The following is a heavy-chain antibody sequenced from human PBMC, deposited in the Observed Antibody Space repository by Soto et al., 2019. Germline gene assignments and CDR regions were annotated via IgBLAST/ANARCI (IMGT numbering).Heavy chain of an antibody. CDR2: ISAYNGNT. D-gene: IGHD2-2*01. CDR1: GYTFTSYG. CDR3: GVVPEADYYSGMDV. J-gene: IGHJ6*02. Sequence: VKVSCKASGYTFTSYGISWVRQAPGQGLEWMGWISAYNGNTNYAQKLQGRVTMTTDTSTSTAYMELRSLRSDDTAVYYCGVVPEADYYSGMDVWGQGTTVTVSS. V-gene: IGHV1-18*01.